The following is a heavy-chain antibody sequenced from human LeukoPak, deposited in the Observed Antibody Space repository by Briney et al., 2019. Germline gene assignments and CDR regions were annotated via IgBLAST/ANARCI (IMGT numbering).Heavy chain of an antibody. V-gene: IGHV4-34*01. CDR1: GGSFSGYY. CDR3: ARVVEYSSSWYGDYMDV. J-gene: IGHJ6*03. D-gene: IGHD6-13*01. Sequence: SETLSLTCAVYGGSFSGYYWSWIRQPPGKGLEWIGEIYHSGSTNYNPSLKSRVTISVDKSKNQFSLKLSSVTAADTAVYYCARVVEYSSSWYGDYMDVWGKGTTVTVSS. CDR2: IYHSGST.